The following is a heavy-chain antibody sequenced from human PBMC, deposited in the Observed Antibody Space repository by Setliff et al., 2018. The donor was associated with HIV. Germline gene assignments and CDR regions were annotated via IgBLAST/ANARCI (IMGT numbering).Heavy chain of an antibody. V-gene: IGHV3-21*01. CDR3: ENPGWDCSVGSCYEGGGY. Sequence: GGSLRLSCAASEFTFSIYTMNWVRQAPGKGLEWVASISSSSSYIYYAGSVKGRFTISRDNAKNSLYLQMNSLRAEDTVVYYCENPGWDCSVGSCYEGGGYWGQGTLVTVSS. D-gene: IGHD2-15*01. CDR1: EFTFSIYT. CDR2: ISSSSSYI. J-gene: IGHJ4*02.